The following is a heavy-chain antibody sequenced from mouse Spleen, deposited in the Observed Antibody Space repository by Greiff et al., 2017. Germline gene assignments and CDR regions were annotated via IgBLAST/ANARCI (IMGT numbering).Heavy chain of an antibody. Sequence: EVQLQQSVAELVRPGASVKLSCTAYGFNIKNTYIHWVKQRPEQGLERIGRIDPASGNTKYAPKFQGKSTITADTSSNTAYLQLSSLTSEDTAIYYCSYGDYNYWGQGTTLTVSS. CDR1: GFNIKNTY. CDR2: IDPASGNT. CDR3: SYGDYNY. D-gene: IGHD2-13*01. J-gene: IGHJ2*01. V-gene: IGHV14-3*01.